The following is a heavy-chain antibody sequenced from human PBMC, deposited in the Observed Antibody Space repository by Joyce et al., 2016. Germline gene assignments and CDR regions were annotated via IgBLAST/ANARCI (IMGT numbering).Heavy chain of an antibody. V-gene: IGHV1-69*08. CDR2: IIPSLGTT. CDR3: ATDRLASYYYYYIDV. J-gene: IGHJ6*03. CDR1: GGTFISYT. Sequence: QVQREQSGAEVKKPGSSVRVSCKASGGTFISYTITWVRQAPGQGLEWMGRIIPSLGTTYYAQKFQGRVTITADKSTSTAYMELSSLTSEDTAVYYCATDRLASYYYYYIDVWGKGTTVTVSS.